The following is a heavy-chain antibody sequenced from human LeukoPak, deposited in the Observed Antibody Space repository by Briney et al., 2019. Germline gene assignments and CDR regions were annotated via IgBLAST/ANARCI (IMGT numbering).Heavy chain of an antibody. CDR1: GFTVSSNY. V-gene: IGHV3-53*01. CDR3: ARVLQEYGYFHYYYYGMDV. J-gene: IGHJ6*04. D-gene: IGHD4-17*01. Sequence: GGSLRLSCAASGFTVSSNYMSWVRQAPGKGLEWVSVIYSGGSTYYADSVKGRCTIARDNSKKTLYLQMNSLRAEDTAVYYCARVLQEYGYFHYYYYGMDVWGKGTTVTVSS. CDR2: IYSGGST.